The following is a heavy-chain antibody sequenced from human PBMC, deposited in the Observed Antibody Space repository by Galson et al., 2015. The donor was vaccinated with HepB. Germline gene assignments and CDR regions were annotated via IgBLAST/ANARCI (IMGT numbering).Heavy chain of an antibody. D-gene: IGHD6-13*01. Sequence: SLRLSCAASGFTSRDLAMHWVRQPPGKGLEWVGGICWNGARVDYADSVKGRFTISRDNAKNSLYLQMNSLRAEDTAVYYCSAGDRPGSWADYWGQGTLVTVSS. CDR1: GFTSRDLA. CDR3: SAGDRPGSWADY. J-gene: IGHJ4*02. V-gene: IGHV3-9*02. CDR2: ICWNGARV.